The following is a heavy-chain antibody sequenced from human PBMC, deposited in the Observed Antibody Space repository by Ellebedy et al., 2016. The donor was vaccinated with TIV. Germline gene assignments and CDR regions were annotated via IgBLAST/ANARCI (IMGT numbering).Heavy chain of an antibody. CDR1: GYSISRGYY. V-gene: IGHV4-38-2*02. CDR2: IYHSVKT. CDR3: AKDALIKTKIGRGGRFDP. Sequence: MPSDTLSLTCTASGYSISRGYYWGWIRLPPGKGLEWLGNIYHSVKTYYNPSLKNRVTISVDTSKNQFSLKLSSVTAADTAVYYCAKDALIKTKIGRGGRFDPWGQGTLVTVSS. D-gene: IGHD3-16*01. J-gene: IGHJ5*02.